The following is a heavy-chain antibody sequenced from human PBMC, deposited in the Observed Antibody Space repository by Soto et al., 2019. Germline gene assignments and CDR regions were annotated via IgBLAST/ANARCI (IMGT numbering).Heavy chain of an antibody. CDR3: AREMAYYDSSGYFYYYGMDV. Sequence: EVQLVESGGGLVQPGGSLRLSCAASGFTFSSYDMHWVRQATGKGLEWVSAIGTAGDTYYPGSVKGRFTISRENAKNSLYLQMNSMRAGDTGVYYCAREMAYYDSSGYFYYYGMDVWGQGTTVTVSS. CDR2: IGTAGDT. V-gene: IGHV3-13*04. D-gene: IGHD3-22*01. J-gene: IGHJ6*02. CDR1: GFTFSSYD.